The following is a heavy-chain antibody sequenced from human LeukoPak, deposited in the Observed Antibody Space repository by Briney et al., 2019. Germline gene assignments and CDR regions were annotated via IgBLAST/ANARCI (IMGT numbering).Heavy chain of an antibody. CDR3: AREWGGVDAFDI. V-gene: IGHV3-21*01. CDR1: GFTFSTFS. Sequence: PGGSLRLSCAASGFTFSTFSMTTVREAPGTGLGWSSSISSSSSYIYYADSVKGRFTISRDNAKNSLYLQMNRLRAEDTAVYYCAREWGGVDAFDIWGQGTMVTVSS. J-gene: IGHJ3*02. CDR2: ISSSSSYI. D-gene: IGHD2-8*02.